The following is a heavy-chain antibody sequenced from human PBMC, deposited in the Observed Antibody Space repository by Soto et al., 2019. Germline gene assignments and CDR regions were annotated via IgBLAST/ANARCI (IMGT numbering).Heavy chain of an antibody. J-gene: IGHJ4*02. Sequence: SETLSLTCTVSGGATTSDNYWTWIRQPPGKGLAWLGHIYYSVSTDYNPSLKSRLAISIDTSKNQFSLKLSSVTAADTAVYFCAREGGLSSDVLYYFDSCGQCTLVTVCS. CDR3: AREGGLSSDVLYYFDS. CDR1: GGATTSDNY. V-gene: IGHV4-30-4*01. CDR2: IYYSVST. D-gene: IGHD3-10*01.